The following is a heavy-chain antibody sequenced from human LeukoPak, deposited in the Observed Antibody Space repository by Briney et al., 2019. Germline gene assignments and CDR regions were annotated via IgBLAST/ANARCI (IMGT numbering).Heavy chain of an antibody. CDR1: GYTFTSYA. CDR3: ARDLGYCSGGSCYSYWFDP. J-gene: IGHJ5*02. CDR2: INAGNGNT. Sequence: ASVKVSCKASGYTFTSYAMHWVRQAPGQRLEWMGWINAGNGNTKYSQKFQGRVTITRDTSASTAYMELGSLRSEDTAVYYCARDLGYCSGGSCYSYWFDPWGQGTLVTVSS. V-gene: IGHV1-3*01. D-gene: IGHD2-15*01.